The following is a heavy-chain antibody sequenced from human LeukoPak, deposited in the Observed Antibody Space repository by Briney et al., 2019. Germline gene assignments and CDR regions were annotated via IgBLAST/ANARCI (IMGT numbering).Heavy chain of an antibody. D-gene: IGHD2-15*01. V-gene: IGHV4-59*08. CDR3: ARGYCSGGSCYYFDL. CDR2: ISYSGIT. CDR1: GGSISGYH. Sequence: SETLSLTCIVSGGSISGYHWGWIRQPPGKGLEWIGYISYSGITNYNPSLKSRVSMSVDTSKNQFSLRLSSVTAADTAVYYCARGYCSGGSCYYFDLWGRGTLVTVSS. J-gene: IGHJ2*01.